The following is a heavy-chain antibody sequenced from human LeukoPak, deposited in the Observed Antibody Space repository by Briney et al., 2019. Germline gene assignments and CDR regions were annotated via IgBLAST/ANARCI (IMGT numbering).Heavy chain of an antibody. CDR2: ILSETDGGTT. CDR3: RADPRVGGLGYDYS. Sequence: GGSLRLSCAASGFTFSSAWMNWVRQAPGKGLEWVGRILSETDGGTTDYAAPVKGRFTISRDDSKSTLYLQMSSLRTEDTAIYYCRADPRVGGLGYDYSWGQGTLVTVSS. D-gene: IGHD5-18*01. J-gene: IGHJ4*02. CDR1: GFTFSSAW. V-gene: IGHV3-15*01.